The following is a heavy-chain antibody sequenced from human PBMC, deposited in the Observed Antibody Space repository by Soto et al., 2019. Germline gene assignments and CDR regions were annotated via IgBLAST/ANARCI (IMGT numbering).Heavy chain of an antibody. V-gene: IGHV4-59*01. CDR3: ARDRGPAGDFDY. D-gene: IGHD2-2*01. CDR2: IYYSGST. J-gene: IGHJ4*02. CDR1: GGSISTYY. Sequence: QVQLQESGPGLVKPSETLSLTCTISGGSISTYYWTWIRQPPGEGLEWIGYIYYSGSTNYNPSLKVRVTISVDTSKNQFSLKLSSVTAADTAVYYCARDRGPAGDFDYCGQGTLVTVSS.